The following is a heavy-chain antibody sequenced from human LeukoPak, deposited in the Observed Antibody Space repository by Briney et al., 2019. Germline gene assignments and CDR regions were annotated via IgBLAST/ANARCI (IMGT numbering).Heavy chain of an antibody. Sequence: SGGSLRLSCAVSGFPVSSNHMGWVRQAPGKGLEWVSVIFGGGKTSYAGSVQGRVTLSRDNSKNTLYLQMTRLRVEDTAVYYCAAWRGCSWFDYWGQGTLVTVSS. CDR3: AAWRGCSWFDY. CDR1: GFPVSSNH. J-gene: IGHJ4*02. D-gene: IGHD6-13*01. V-gene: IGHV3-53*01. CDR2: IFGGGKT.